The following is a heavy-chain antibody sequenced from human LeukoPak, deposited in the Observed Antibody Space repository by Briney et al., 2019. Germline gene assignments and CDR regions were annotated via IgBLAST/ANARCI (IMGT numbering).Heavy chain of an antibody. J-gene: IGHJ4*02. D-gene: IGHD1-26*01. CDR1: GFTFSSHW. CDR3: ARQNTPHGNFDY. CDR2: INSDGSSI. Sequence: GGSLRLSCAASGFTFSSHWMHWVRQAPGKGLVWVSRINSDGSSISYADSVKGRFTISRDNAKNTLYLQMNSLRAEDTAVYYCARQNTPHGNFDYWGQGTLVTVSS. V-gene: IGHV3-74*01.